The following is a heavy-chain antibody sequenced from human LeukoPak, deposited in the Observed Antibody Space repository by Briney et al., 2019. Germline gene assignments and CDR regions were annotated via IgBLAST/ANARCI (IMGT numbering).Heavy chain of an antibody. V-gene: IGHV1-69*04. Sequence: SVNVSCKASGGTFSSYAISWVRQAPGQGLEWMGRIIPILGIANYAQKFQGRVTITADKSTSTAYMELSSLRSEDTAVYYCARTSGCSSTSCYLDYWGQGTLVTVSS. CDR3: ARTSGCSSTSCYLDY. CDR2: IIPILGIA. CDR1: GGTFSSYA. D-gene: IGHD2-2*01. J-gene: IGHJ4*02.